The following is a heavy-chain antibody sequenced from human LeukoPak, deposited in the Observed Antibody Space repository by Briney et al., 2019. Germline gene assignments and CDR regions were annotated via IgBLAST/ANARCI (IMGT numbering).Heavy chain of an antibody. CDR2: MYYSGTI. Sequence: SETLSLTCPVSGGSLSSYYWSWIRQPPGKGLEGIGYMYYSGTINYNPSLKSRVTISVDTSKNQFSLKLSSVTASDTAMYYCARAWATDYFDYWGQGTLVTVSS. V-gene: IGHV4-59*01. CDR1: GGSLSSYY. J-gene: IGHJ4*02. CDR3: ARAWATDYFDY.